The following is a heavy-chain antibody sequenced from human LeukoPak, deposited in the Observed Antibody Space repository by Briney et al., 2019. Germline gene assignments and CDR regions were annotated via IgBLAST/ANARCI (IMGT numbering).Heavy chain of an antibody. CDR3: ARDKSRTYGSADAFDI. J-gene: IGHJ3*02. V-gene: IGHV4-61*02. D-gene: IGHD3-10*01. CDR1: GGSISSGSYY. Sequence: PSETLSLTCTVSGGSISSGSYYWSWIRQPAGKGLEWIGRINTSGSINYNPSLKSRVTISVDTSKNQFSLKLSSVTAADTAVYYCARDKSRTYGSADAFDIWGQGTMVTVSS. CDR2: INTSGSI.